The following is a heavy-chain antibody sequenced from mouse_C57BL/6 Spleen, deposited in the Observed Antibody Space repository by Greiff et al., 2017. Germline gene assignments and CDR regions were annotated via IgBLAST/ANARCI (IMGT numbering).Heavy chain of an antibody. CDR2: IYPGDGDT. V-gene: IGHV1-82*01. D-gene: IGHD1-1*01. CDR3: ARSEVLRYPYDAMDD. Sequence: QVQLQQSGPELVKPGASVKISCKASGYAFSSSWMNWVKQRPGKGLEWIGRIYPGDGDTNYNGKFKGKATLTADKSSSTAYMQHSSLTSEDSAVYFGARSEVLRYPYDAMDDGGKGTTVTVSS. CDR1: GYAFSSSW. J-gene: IGHJ4*01.